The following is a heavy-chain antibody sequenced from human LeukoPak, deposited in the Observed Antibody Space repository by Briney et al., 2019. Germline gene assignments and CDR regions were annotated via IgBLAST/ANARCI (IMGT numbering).Heavy chain of an antibody. Sequence: GGSLRLSCAASGFTFSSYAKHWVRQAPGKGLEWVAVISYDGSNKYYADSVKGRFTISRDNSKNTLYLQMNSLRAEDTAVYYCAKSKGNSSYWGQGTLVTVSS. CDR3: AKSKGNSSY. V-gene: IGHV3-30-3*02. CDR1: GFTFSSYA. CDR2: ISYDGSNK. D-gene: IGHD4-23*01. J-gene: IGHJ4*02.